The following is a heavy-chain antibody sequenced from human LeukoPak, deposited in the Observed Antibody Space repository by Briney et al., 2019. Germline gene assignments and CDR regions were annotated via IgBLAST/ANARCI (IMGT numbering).Heavy chain of an antibody. CDR1: GYTFTGYY. J-gene: IGHJ5*02. CDR2: INPNSGGT. D-gene: IGHD3-10*01. CDR3: ARDNRYGSGKPRGNWFDP. Sequence: ASVKVSCKASGYTFTGYYMHWVRQAPGQGLEWMGWINPNSGGTNYAQKFQGRVTMTRDTSISTAYMELSRLRSDDTAVYYCARDNRYGSGKPRGNWFDPWGQGTLVTVSS. V-gene: IGHV1-2*02.